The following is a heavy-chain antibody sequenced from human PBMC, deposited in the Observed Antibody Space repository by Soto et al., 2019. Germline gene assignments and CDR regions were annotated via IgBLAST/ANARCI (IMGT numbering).Heavy chain of an antibody. D-gene: IGHD2-2*01. Sequence: QVQLQQWGAGLLKPSETLSLTCAVYGGSFSGYYWSWIRQPPGKGLEWIGEINHSGSTNYNPSLKSRVTISVDTSKNQFSLKLSSVTAADTAVYYCARGPRGYCSSTSCPKYYFDYWGQGTLVTVSS. J-gene: IGHJ4*02. CDR1: GGSFSGYY. CDR3: ARGPRGYCSSTSCPKYYFDY. CDR2: INHSGST. V-gene: IGHV4-34*01.